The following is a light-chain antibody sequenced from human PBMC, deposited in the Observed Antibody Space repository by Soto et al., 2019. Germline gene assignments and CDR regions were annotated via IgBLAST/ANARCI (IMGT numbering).Light chain of an antibody. Sequence: EIVLTQSPGSLSLSPGERATLSCRASQSASNNYLAWYQQKPGQAPRLLIYGASSRATGIPDRFSGSGSGTDFTLTISRLEPEDFAVYYCQQYGSSPGLFTFGPGTKVDIK. CDR2: GAS. V-gene: IGKV3-20*01. J-gene: IGKJ3*01. CDR1: QSASNNY. CDR3: QQYGSSPGLFT.